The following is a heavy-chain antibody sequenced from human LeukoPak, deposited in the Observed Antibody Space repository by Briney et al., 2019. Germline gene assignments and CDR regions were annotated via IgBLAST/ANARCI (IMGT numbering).Heavy chain of an antibody. D-gene: IGHD6-13*01. V-gene: IGHV1-2*02. CDR3: ARAESAGIYYYYYMDV. CDR1: GYTFTGYY. J-gene: IGHJ6*03. Sequence: ASVKVSCKASGYTFTGYYMHWVRQAPGQGLEWMGWINPNSGGTNYAQKFQGRVTMTRDTSISTAYMELSRLRSDDTAVYYCARAESAGIYYYYYMDVWGKGTTVTVSS. CDR2: INPNSGGT.